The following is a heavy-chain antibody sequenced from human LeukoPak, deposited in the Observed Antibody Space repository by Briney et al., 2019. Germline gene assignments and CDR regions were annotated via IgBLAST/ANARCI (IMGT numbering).Heavy chain of an antibody. Sequence: SETLSLTXAVSGYSITSGYYWGWIRQPPGKGLEWIGSIYHSGSTYYNPSLKTRVTISVDTSKNQFSLKLSSVTAADTAVYYCARLYLRDHCSSTSCYGLYFDYWGQGTLVTVSS. V-gene: IGHV4-38-2*01. CDR2: IYHSGST. CDR1: GYSITSGYY. D-gene: IGHD2-2*01. J-gene: IGHJ4*02. CDR3: ARLYLRDHCSSTSCYGLYFDY.